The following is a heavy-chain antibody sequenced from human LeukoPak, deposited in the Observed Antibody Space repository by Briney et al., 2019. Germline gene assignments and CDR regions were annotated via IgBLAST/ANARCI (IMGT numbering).Heavy chain of an antibody. CDR3: ASLDGYCSGGSCYSPDYYGMDV. CDR2: IIPIFGIA. V-gene: IGHV1-69*04. CDR1: GGTFSSYA. Sequence: SVKVSCKASGGTFSSYAISWVRQAPGQGLEWMGRIIPIFGIANYAQKFQGRVTITADKSTGTAYMELSSLRSEDTAVYYCASLDGYCSGGSCYSPDYYGMDVWGQGTTVTVSS. J-gene: IGHJ6*02. D-gene: IGHD2-15*01.